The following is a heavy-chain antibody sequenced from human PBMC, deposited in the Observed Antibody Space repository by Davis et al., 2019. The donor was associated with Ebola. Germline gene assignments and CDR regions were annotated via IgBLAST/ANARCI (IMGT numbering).Heavy chain of an antibody. CDR2: TSSSSSTI. D-gene: IGHD3-16*01. CDR3: ASYWGSFYYYGMDV. Sequence: GESLKISCAASGFTFSSYSMNWVRQAPGKGLEWVSYTSSSSSTIYYADSVKGRFTISRDNAKNSLYLQMNSLRDEDTAVYYCASYWGSFYYYGMDVWGQGTTVTVSS. V-gene: IGHV3-48*02. CDR1: GFTFSSYS. J-gene: IGHJ6*02.